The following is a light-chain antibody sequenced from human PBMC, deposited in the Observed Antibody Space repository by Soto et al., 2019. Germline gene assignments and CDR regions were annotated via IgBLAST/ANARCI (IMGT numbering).Light chain of an antibody. CDR1: IIDIGGYNF. J-gene: IGLJ2*01. Sequence: QSVLTQPASVSGSHGQSITISCTGTIIDIGGYNFISWYQQHPGKAPKLVIYDVNHRPSGISYRFSGSTSGNTASLTNSGLQAEDEADYYCASYTRTTTLVFGGGTKLTVL. CDR2: DVN. V-gene: IGLV2-14*03. CDR3: ASYTRTTTLV.